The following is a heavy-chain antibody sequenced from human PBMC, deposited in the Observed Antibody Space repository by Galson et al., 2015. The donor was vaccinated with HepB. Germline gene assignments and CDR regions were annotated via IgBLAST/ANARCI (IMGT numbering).Heavy chain of an antibody. V-gene: IGHV4-4*07. D-gene: IGHD6-19*01. J-gene: IGHJ2*01. CDR3: ARERAVAGRTTFDL. Sequence: LSLTCTVSGGSISSYYWSWIRQPAGKGLEWIGRIYTSGSTNYNPSLKSRVTMSVDTSKNQFSLKLSSVTAADTVVYYCARERAVAGRTTFDLWGRGTLVTVSS. CDR1: GGSISSYY. CDR2: IYTSGST.